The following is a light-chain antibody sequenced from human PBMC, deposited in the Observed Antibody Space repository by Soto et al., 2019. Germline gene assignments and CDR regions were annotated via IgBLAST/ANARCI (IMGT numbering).Light chain of an antibody. V-gene: IGLV2-14*01. J-gene: IGLJ2*01. CDR2: DVS. CDR1: SSDVGDYNY. Sequence: QSALTQPASVSGSPGQSITISCTGTSSDVGDYNYVSWYQQHPGKAPKLMIFDVSNRPSGVSYRFSGSKSGNTASLTISGLQAEDEADYYCSSYTSSRTLFGGGTKLTV. CDR3: SSYTSSRTL.